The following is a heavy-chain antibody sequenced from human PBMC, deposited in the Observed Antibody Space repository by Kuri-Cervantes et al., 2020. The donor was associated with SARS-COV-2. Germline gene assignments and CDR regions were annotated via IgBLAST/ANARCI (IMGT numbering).Heavy chain of an antibody. Sequence: GGSLRLSCEVSGFLFSASAIHWVRQAPGRGLEWVAVISYDGSNKYYADSVKGRFTISRDNSKNTLYLQMNSLRAEDTAVYYCARGGRVRSSGWSDAFDIWGQGTMVTVSS. CDR2: ISYDGSNK. V-gene: IGHV3-30-3*01. J-gene: IGHJ3*02. D-gene: IGHD6-19*01. CDR3: ARGGRVRSSGWSDAFDI. CDR1: GFLFSASA.